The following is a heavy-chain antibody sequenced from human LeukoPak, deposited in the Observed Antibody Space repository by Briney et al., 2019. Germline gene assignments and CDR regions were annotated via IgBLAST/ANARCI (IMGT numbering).Heavy chain of an antibody. Sequence: ASVKVSCKASGYTFTGYYMHWVRQAPGQGLERMGWINPNSGGTNYAQKFQGRVTMTRDTSISTAYMELSRLRSDDTAVYYCARGGYYYDSSGYYSSFDYWGQGTLVTVSS. CDR1: GYTFTGYY. CDR2: INPNSGGT. V-gene: IGHV1-2*02. D-gene: IGHD3-22*01. J-gene: IGHJ4*02. CDR3: ARGGYYYDSSGYYSSFDY.